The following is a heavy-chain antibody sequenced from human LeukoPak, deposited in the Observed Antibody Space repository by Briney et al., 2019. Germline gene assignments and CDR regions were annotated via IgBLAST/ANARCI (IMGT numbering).Heavy chain of an antibody. CDR1: GFAFSSYE. V-gene: IGHV3-48*03. CDR3: ARASQTTVTISDAFDI. Sequence: QAGGSLRLSCAASGFAFSSYEMNWVRQAPGKGLEWVSYISSSGSTIYYADSVKGRFTISRDNAKNSLYLQMNSLRAEDTAVYYCARASQTTVTISDAFDIWGQGTMVTVSS. D-gene: IGHD4-17*01. CDR2: ISSSGSTI. J-gene: IGHJ3*02.